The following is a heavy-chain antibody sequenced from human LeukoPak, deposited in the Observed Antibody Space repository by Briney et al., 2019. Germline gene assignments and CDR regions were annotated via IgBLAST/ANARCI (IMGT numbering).Heavy chain of an antibody. V-gene: IGHV3-21*01. J-gene: IGHJ4*02. D-gene: IGHD1-26*01. Sequence: GGSLRLSCAASGFTFSSYSMNWVRQAPGKGLEWVSSISSSSSYIYYADSVKGRFTISRDNSQNTLYLQMNSLRTEDTAVYYCAPASWELQYYFDYWGQGTLVTVSS. CDR3: APASWELQYYFDY. CDR1: GFTFSSYS. CDR2: ISSSSSYI.